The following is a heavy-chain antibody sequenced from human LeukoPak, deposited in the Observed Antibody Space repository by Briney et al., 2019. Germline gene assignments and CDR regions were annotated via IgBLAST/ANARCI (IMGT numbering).Heavy chain of an antibody. D-gene: IGHD6-13*01. CDR2: ISGNSNSI. CDR3: AKDLGSSSWYYFDY. CDR1: GFTFSTYF. J-gene: IGHJ4*02. Sequence: PGGSLRLSCAASGFTFSTYFMNWARQAPGKGREWVSYISGNSNSISYADSVKGRFTISRDNANNELYLQLSAVRDEDTAVYYCAKDLGSSSWYYFDYWGQGTQVTVSS. V-gene: IGHV3-48*02.